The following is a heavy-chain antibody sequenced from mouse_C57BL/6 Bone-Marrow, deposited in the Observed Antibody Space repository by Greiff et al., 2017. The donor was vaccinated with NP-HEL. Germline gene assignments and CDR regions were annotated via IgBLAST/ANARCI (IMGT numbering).Heavy chain of an antibody. J-gene: IGHJ1*03. CDR1: GFTFSDYY. Sequence: EVMLVESGGGLVQPGGSLKLSCAASGFTFSDYYMYWVRQTPEKRLEWVAYISNGGGSTYYPDTVKGRFTISRDNAKNTLYLQMSRLKSEDTAMYYCASPITTEWYFDVWGTGTTVTDSS. CDR2: ISNGGGST. CDR3: ASPITTEWYFDV. D-gene: IGHD1-1*01. V-gene: IGHV5-12*01.